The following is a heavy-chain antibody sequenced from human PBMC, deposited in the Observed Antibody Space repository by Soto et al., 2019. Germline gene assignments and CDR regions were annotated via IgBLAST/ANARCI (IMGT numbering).Heavy chain of an antibody. Sequence: VQLVQSGTEVKEPGSSVKVSCKASGGIFSGYAFGWVRQAPGQGLEWMGGIIPVFGRSDYAQKFQGRVTITADESTTTADLELSGLRSEDTAVYYCASRNSGRAYEEVSHYGLDVWGQGTPVTVSS. J-gene: IGHJ6*02. CDR3: ASRNSGRAYEEVSHYGLDV. CDR2: IIPVFGRS. V-gene: IGHV1-69*01. CDR1: GGIFSGYA. D-gene: IGHD3-10*01.